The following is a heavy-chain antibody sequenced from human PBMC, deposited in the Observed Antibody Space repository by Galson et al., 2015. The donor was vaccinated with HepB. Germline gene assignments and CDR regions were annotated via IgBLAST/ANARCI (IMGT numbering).Heavy chain of an antibody. CDR2: ISGSGSRT. CDR3: AKDIDVTGWHLWGFDS. J-gene: IGHJ4*02. Sequence: SLRLSCAASGFTSSNYALNWVRQAPGKGLECVSTISGSGSRTYYADSVKGRFTISRDNAKNTLYLQMNSLRAEDSAVYDCAKDIDVTGWHLWGFDSWGQGSLVTVSS. V-gene: IGHV3-23*01. CDR1: GFTSSNYA. D-gene: IGHD1-14*01.